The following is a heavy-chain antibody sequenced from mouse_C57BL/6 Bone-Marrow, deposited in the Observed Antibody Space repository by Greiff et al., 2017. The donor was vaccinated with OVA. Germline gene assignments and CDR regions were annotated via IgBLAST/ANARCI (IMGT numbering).Heavy chain of an antibody. V-gene: IGHV5-6*01. CDR3: AGGTGVGYFDV. CDR1: GFTFSSYG. D-gene: IGHD4-1*01. J-gene: IGHJ1*03. CDR2: ISSGGSYT. Sequence: EVKLLESGGDLVKPGGSLKLSCAASGFTFSSYGMSWVRQTPDKRLEWVATISSGGSYTYYPDSVKGRSTISRDNAKNTLYLQMSSLKSEDTAMYYCAGGTGVGYFDVWGTGTTVTVSS.